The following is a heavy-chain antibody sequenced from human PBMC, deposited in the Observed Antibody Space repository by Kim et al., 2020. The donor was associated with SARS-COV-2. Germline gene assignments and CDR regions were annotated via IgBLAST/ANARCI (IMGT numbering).Heavy chain of an antibody. D-gene: IGHD6-19*01. CDR2: IYYSGST. CDR3: ARDKMAVAGNYYQYGLDV. CDR1: GGSISSYY. Sequence: SETLSLTCTVSGGSISSYYWSWIRQPPGKGLEWIGYIYYSGSTNHNPSLKSRVAISIDTSRNQFFLKVYSVTAADTGVYYCARDKMAVAGNYYQYGLDVWGQGTTVTVSS. J-gene: IGHJ6*02. V-gene: IGHV4-59*13.